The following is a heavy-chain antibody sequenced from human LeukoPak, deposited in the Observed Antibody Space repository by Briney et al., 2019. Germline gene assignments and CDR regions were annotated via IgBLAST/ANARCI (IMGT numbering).Heavy chain of an antibody. D-gene: IGHD4-11*01. V-gene: IGHV3-11*03. J-gene: IGHJ5*02. CDR1: GFIFSDYY. CDR2: IYGSSSRT. Sequence: PGGSLRLSCAASGFIFSDYYVSGMPQAPGEGLECLSYIYGSSSRTNYADSVKGRFTISRDNVKNSLYLQMNSLRAEDTAVYFCARRGTDYCTPSSCHPNWFAPWGQGTQVTVSS. CDR3: ARRGTDYCTPSSCHPNWFAP.